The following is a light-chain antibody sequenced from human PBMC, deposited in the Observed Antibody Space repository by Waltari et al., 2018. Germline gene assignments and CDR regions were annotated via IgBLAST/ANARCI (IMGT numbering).Light chain of an antibody. Sequence: SALTQPASVSGSLGQSITISCTGTDSDVGGYDFVSWYQQQPGKAPKPMIYDLNKRPSGVSYRFSGSKSGSTAFLTISGLQAEDEADYYCTSYSSSITLGPNVFGSGTKVTVL. CDR1: DSDVGGYDF. J-gene: IGLJ6*01. CDR2: DLN. V-gene: IGLV2-14*03. CDR3: TSYSSSITLGPNV.